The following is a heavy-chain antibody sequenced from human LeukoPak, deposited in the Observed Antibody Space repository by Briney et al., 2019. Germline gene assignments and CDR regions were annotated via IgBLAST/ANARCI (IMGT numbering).Heavy chain of an antibody. V-gene: IGHV4-59*08. CDR2: VYSSARP. D-gene: IGHD6-13*01. CDR3: ARHVDSSTWYTWFDP. CDR1: GDSISSDS. J-gene: IGHJ5*02. Sequence: KASEILCLTCSVSGDSISSDSWSWIRQPPGKGLEWIGSVYSSARPNYNPSLKSRVTISVDTSKNQFSLKLTSVTAADTAVYYCARHVDSSTWYTWFDPWGQGTPVTVSS.